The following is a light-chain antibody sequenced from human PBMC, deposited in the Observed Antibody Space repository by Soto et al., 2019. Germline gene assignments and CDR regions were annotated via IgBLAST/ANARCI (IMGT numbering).Light chain of an antibody. CDR2: GAS. CDR3: QWYGYSPRT. V-gene: IGKV3-20*01. J-gene: IGKJ2*01. Sequence: EIVFTQSPGTLSLSPGERATLSCRASQTITSTYLAWYQQKPGQAPRLLLYGASSRATGIPDRFSVSGSGTDFTLTISRLEPEDFAVYYCQWYGYSPRTFGQGTTLEIK. CDR1: QTITSTY.